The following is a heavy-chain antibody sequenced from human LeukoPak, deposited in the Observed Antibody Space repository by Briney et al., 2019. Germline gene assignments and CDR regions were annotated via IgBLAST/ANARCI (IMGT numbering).Heavy chain of an antibody. CDR3: ARSHSSSWFSFDY. D-gene: IGHD6-6*01. CDR1: GFTFSSYW. J-gene: IGHJ4*02. Sequence: GGSLRLSCAASGFTFSSYWMHWVRQAPGKGLVWISRINTDGSSTSYADSVKGRFTISRDNAKNTLYLQMNSLRAEDTAVYYCARSHSSSWFSFDYWGQGTLVTVSS. V-gene: IGHV3-74*01. CDR2: INTDGSST.